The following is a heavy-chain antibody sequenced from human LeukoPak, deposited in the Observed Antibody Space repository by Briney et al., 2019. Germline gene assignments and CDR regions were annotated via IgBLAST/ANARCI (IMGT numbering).Heavy chain of an antibody. CDR1: GFTFSSYS. Sequence: PGGSLRLSCAASGFTFSSYSMNWVRQAPGKGLEWVSSISSSSSYIYYADSVKGRFTISRDNAKNSLYLQMNSLRAEDTAVYYCARNEFEYQLLSWFDPWGQGTLVTVSS. D-gene: IGHD2-2*01. CDR2: ISSSSSYI. J-gene: IGHJ5*02. CDR3: ARNEFEYQLLSWFDP. V-gene: IGHV3-21*01.